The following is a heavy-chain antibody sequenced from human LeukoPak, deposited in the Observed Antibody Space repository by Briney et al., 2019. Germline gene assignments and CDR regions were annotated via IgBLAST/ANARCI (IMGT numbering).Heavy chain of an antibody. CDR1: GGSITSSGYY. CDR2: MYYSGTT. Sequence: KPSETLSLTCTVSGGSITSSGYYWGWIRQPPGKGLEWIGSMYYSGTTYCNPSLKSRVTLSVDTSKNQFSLKLSSVTAADTAVYYCARQHTRGVVAALVDYWGQGTLVTVSS. D-gene: IGHD2-15*01. CDR3: ARQHTRGVVAALVDY. V-gene: IGHV4-39*01. J-gene: IGHJ4*02.